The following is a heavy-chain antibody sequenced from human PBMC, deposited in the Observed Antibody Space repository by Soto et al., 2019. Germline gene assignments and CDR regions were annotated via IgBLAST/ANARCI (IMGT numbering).Heavy chain of an antibody. J-gene: IGHJ6*02. CDR3: ARDSPLKYGAPLDYYGMDV. CDR2: ISSSSSYI. D-gene: IGHD4-17*01. Sequence: PGGSLRLSCAASGFTFSSYSMNWVRQAPGKGLEWVSSISSSSSYIYYADSVKGRFTISRDNAKNSLYLQMNSLRAEDTAVYYCARDSPLKYGAPLDYYGMDVWGQGTTVTVSS. CDR1: GFTFSSYS. V-gene: IGHV3-21*01.